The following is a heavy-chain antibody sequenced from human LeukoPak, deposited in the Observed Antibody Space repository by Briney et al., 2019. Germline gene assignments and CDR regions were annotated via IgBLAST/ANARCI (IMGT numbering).Heavy chain of an antibody. CDR2: ISFDGSNG. CDR1: GFSLSSYA. D-gene: IGHD2-2*01. Sequence: PGGSLRLSCAASGFSLSSYAMHWVRQAPGKGLEWVAVISFDGSNGYYPDSVKGRFTISRDNSKNTLYLQMNRLTTEDTAVYFCARDIGIVPAAIRYYFDFWGQGTLVTVSS. CDR3: ARDIGIVPAAIRYYFDF. V-gene: IGHV3-30*04. J-gene: IGHJ4*02.